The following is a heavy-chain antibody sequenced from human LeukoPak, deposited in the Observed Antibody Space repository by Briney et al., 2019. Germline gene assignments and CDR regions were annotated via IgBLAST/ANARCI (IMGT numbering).Heavy chain of an antibody. Sequence: PSETLSLTCTVSGGSISSSSYYWGWISQPPGKGLEWIGRIYYSGSTYYNPSLKSRVTISVDTSKNQFSLKLSSVTAADTAVYYCARLRRYYGSGFLDYYYYMDVWGKGTTVTISS. J-gene: IGHJ6*03. V-gene: IGHV4-39*01. CDR3: ARLRRYYGSGFLDYYYYMDV. D-gene: IGHD3-10*01. CDR2: IYYSGST. CDR1: GGSISSSSYY.